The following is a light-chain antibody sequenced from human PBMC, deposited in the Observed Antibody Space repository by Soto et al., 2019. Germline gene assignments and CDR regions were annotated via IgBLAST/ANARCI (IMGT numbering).Light chain of an antibody. CDR2: DAS. CDR1: QNINKW. CDR3: HEYNSWRGDWS. Sequence: QLTQSPSTLSADVADRATITSRTAQNINKWLAWYQQKPGKAPTLLIYDASTLERGVPSRFSGSGSRTEFTLTIAGLQPEDFGTYYCHEYNSWRGDWSFGQGTKVDIK. J-gene: IGKJ1*01. V-gene: IGKV1-5*01.